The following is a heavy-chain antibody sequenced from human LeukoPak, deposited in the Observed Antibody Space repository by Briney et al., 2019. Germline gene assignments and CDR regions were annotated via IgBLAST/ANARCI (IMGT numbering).Heavy chain of an antibody. CDR1: GFTFSSYA. CDR2: ISYDGSNK. V-gene: IGHV3-30-3*01. CDR3: ARAPWYCSGGSCYKYYCYGMDV. Sequence: GRSLRLSRAASGFTFSSYAMHWVRQAPGKGLEWVAVISYDGSNKYYADSVKGRFTISRDNSKNTLYLQMNSLRAEDTAVYYCARAPWYCSGGSCYKYYCYGMDVWGQGTTVTVSS. D-gene: IGHD2-15*01. J-gene: IGHJ6*02.